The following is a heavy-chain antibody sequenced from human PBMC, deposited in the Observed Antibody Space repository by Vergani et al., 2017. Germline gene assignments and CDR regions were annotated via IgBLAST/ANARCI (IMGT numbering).Heavy chain of an antibody. J-gene: IGHJ6*02. CDR2: ISYDGSNK. Sequence: QVQLVESGGGVVQPGRSLRLSCAASGFTFSSYGMHWVRQAPGKGLEWVAVISYDGSNKYYADSVKGRFTISRDNSKNTLYLQMKSLRAEDTAVYYCAKVMVRGKPGYGMDVWGQGTTVTVSS. CDR1: GFTFSSYG. D-gene: IGHD3-10*01. CDR3: AKVMVRGKPGYGMDV. V-gene: IGHV3-30*18.